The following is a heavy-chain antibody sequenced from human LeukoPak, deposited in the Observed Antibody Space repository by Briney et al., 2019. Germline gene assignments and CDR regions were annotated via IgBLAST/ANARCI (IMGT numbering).Heavy chain of an antibody. CDR2: ISTSSSTI. Sequence: GGSLRLSCAASGFTFSSYSMNWVRQAPGRGLEWVSYISTSSSTIYYADSVKGRFTISRDNAKNSLYLQMNSLRAEDTAVYYCARDVGLTGNWGQGTLVTVSS. CDR3: ARDVGLTGN. CDR1: GFTFSSYS. D-gene: IGHD1-20*01. J-gene: IGHJ4*02. V-gene: IGHV3-48*01.